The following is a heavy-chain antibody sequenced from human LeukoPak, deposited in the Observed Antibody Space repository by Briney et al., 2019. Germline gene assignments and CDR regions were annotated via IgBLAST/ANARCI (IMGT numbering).Heavy chain of an antibody. V-gene: IGHV4-59*01. CDR3: ARGLGYSGYDSFGY. J-gene: IGHJ4*02. CDR2: IYYSGST. Sequence: PSETLSLTCTVSGGSISSYYWSWIRQPPGKGLEWIGYIYYSGSTNYNPSLKSRVTISVDTSKNQFSLKLSSVTAADTAVYYCARGLGYSGYDSFGYWGQGTLVTVSS. CDR1: GGSISSYY. D-gene: IGHD5-12*01.